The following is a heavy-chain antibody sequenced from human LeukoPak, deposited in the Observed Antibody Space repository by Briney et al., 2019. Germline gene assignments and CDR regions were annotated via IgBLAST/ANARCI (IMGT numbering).Heavy chain of an antibody. J-gene: IGHJ5*02. V-gene: IGHV1-18*01. CDR2: ISAYNGNI. Sequence: ASVKVSCKASGYTFTSYGISWVRQAPGQGLEWMGWISAYNGNINYAQKLQGRVTMTTDTSTSTAYMELRSLRSDDTAVYYCARGDRYYGSGRDNWFDPWGQGTLVTVSS. D-gene: IGHD3-10*01. CDR3: ARGDRYYGSGRDNWFDP. CDR1: GYTFTSYG.